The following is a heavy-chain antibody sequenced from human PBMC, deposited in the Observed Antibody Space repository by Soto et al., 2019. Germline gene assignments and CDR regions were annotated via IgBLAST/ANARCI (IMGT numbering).Heavy chain of an antibody. V-gene: IGHV1-8*01. CDR1: GYTFTSYD. CDR2: MNPNSGNT. J-gene: IGHJ6*03. D-gene: IGHD4-4*01. CDR3: ARGSGNYRFYYYYYMDV. Sequence: ASVKVSCKASGYTFTSYDINWVRQATGQGLEWMGWMNPNSGNTGYAQKFQGRVTMTRNTSISTAYMELSSLRSEDTAVYYGARGSGNYRFYYYYYMDVWGKGTTVTVSS.